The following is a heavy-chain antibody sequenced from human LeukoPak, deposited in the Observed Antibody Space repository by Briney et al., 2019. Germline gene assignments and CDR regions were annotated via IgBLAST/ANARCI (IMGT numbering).Heavy chain of an antibody. CDR3: AAIATSNDAFDM. D-gene: IGHD2-2*01. CDR2: ISGSGGST. V-gene: IGHV3-23*01. J-gene: IGHJ3*02. Sequence: SGGSLRLSCAASGFTFSSYVMSWVRQAPGKGLEWVSAISGSGGSTYYADSVKGRFTISRDNSKDTLYLQMNSLRAEDTAVYYCAAIATSNDAFDMWGQGTMVTVSS. CDR1: GFTFSSYV.